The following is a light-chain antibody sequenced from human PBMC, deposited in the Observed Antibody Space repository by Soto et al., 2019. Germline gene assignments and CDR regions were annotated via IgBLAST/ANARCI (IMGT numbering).Light chain of an antibody. CDR1: QRVSSSY. J-gene: IGKJ3*01. V-gene: IGKV3-20*01. Sequence: EIVLTHTPGTLSLSPGERATLSCRASQRVSSSYLAWYQQKPGQAPRLLIYGASSRATGIPDRFSGSGSGTDFTLTISRLEPEYFAVYYCQQYHTSPLTFGPGTKVDSK. CDR2: GAS. CDR3: QQYHTSPLT.